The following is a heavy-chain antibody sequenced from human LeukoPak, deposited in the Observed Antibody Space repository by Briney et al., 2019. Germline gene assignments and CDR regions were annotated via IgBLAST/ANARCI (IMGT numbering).Heavy chain of an antibody. J-gene: IGHJ4*02. CDR2: IYKLGTT. CDR1: GDSVTGYF. Sequence: SETLSLTCTVFGDSVTGYFLNWVRQPPGKGLEWIGHIYKLGTTNYNPSLKSRLTISADTSKNQFSMQLRSVTAADTAVYYCVIGVGWQPDYWGQGALVTVSS. D-gene: IGHD2-15*01. CDR3: VIGVGWQPDY. V-gene: IGHV4-59*02.